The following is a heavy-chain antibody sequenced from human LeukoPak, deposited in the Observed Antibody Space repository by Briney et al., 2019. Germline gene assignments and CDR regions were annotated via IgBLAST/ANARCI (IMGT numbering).Heavy chain of an antibody. Sequence: GESLRLSCAVSGFTFSGFWMSWSRQAPGKGLEWVASINSDGSEGYYADVVKGRFTISRDNAKDSLYLQINSLRAEDTAVYYCARSSYSSSSSVWGQGTMVTVSS. CDR3: ARSSYSSSSSV. V-gene: IGHV3-7*03. CDR1: GFTFSGFW. J-gene: IGHJ3*01. D-gene: IGHD6-6*01. CDR2: INSDGSEG.